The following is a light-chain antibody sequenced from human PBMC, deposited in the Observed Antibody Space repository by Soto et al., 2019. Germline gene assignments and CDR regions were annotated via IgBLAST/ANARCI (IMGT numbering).Light chain of an antibody. Sequence: EIVLTQSPGSLSLSPGERATLSCRASQSVDSSFFAWYQKKPGQAPRLLIYGASKRATGIPDRFSGSGSGTDFTLTISRLEPEDFAVYYCQQFESSLTFGQGTKVEIK. CDR3: QQFESSLT. CDR1: QSVDSSF. V-gene: IGKV3-20*01. J-gene: IGKJ1*01. CDR2: GAS.